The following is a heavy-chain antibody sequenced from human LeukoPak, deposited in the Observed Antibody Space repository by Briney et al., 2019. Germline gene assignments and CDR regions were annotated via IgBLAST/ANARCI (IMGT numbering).Heavy chain of an antibody. CDR2: ISYDGSNK. CDR1: GFTFSRNG. Sequence: TGGSLRLSCEASGFTFSRNGMHWVRQAPGKGLVWVAVISYDGSNKYYADSVKGRFTISRDNSKNTLYLQMNSLRAEDTAVYYCAKGITIFGVVDYFDYWGQGTLVTVSS. J-gene: IGHJ4*02. D-gene: IGHD3-3*01. CDR3: AKGITIFGVVDYFDY. V-gene: IGHV3-30*18.